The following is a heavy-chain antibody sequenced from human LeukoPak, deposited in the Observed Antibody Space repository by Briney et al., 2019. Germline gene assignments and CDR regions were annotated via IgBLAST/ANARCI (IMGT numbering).Heavy chain of an antibody. CDR1: GFSFSGYA. J-gene: IGHJ4*02. Sequence: GGSLRLSCAASGFSFSGYAMHWVRQAPGKGLEWVAVISYEGSNKYYADSVKGRFTISGDNSKKTLYLQMNSLRAEDTAVYYCARDPSGYEQIDYWGQGTLVTVSS. CDR2: ISYEGSNK. D-gene: IGHD5-12*01. V-gene: IGHV3-30*04. CDR3: ARDPSGYEQIDY.